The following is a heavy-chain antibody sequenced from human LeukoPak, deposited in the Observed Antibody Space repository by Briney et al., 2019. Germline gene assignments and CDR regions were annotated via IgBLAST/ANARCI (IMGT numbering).Heavy chain of an antibody. CDR2: INTNTGNP. V-gene: IGHV7-4-1*02. Sequence: ASVKVSCKASGYTFTSYAMNWVRQAPGQGLEWMGWINTNTGNPTYAQGFTGRFVFSLDTSVSTAYLQISSLKAEDTAVYYCARVAVGVLGEPDAFDIWGQGTMVTVSS. J-gene: IGHJ3*02. D-gene: IGHD1-26*01. CDR1: GYTFTSYA. CDR3: ARVAVGVLGEPDAFDI.